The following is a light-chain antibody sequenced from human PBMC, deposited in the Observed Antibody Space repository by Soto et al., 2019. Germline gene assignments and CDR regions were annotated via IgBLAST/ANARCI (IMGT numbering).Light chain of an antibody. CDR2: GAS. Sequence: EIVMTQSPATLSVSPGERATLSCSASQNINNNLAWYQQKPGQGPRLLIYGASSRATGIPARFSGSVSGTGFTLTISSLQSEDFAIYYCQQYNNWPLTFGGGTKVEIK. CDR3: QQYNNWPLT. J-gene: IGKJ4*01. CDR1: QNINNN. V-gene: IGKV3-15*01.